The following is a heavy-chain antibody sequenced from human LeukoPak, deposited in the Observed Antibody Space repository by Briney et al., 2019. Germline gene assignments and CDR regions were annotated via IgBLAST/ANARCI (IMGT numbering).Heavy chain of an antibody. Sequence: ASVKISCKASGYTFTDYYMHWVRQAPGQGLECMGWTNPNSGGTNFAQKFQGRVAMTRDTSISTAYLELGSLRSDDTAVYFCARARWQLVPYFDSWGQGTLVTVSS. J-gene: IGHJ4*02. V-gene: IGHV1-2*02. CDR1: GYTFTDYY. D-gene: IGHD6-6*01. CDR3: ARARWQLVPYFDS. CDR2: TNPNSGGT.